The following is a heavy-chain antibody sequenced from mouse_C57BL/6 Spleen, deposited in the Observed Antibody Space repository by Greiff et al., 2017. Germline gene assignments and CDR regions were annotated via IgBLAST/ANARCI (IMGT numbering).Heavy chain of an antibody. V-gene: IGHV1-50*01. Sequence: QVQLQQPGAELVKPGASVKLSCKASGYTFTSYWMPWVKQRPGPGLEWIGEIDPSDSYTNYNQKFKGKATLTVYTSSSTAYMQLSSLTSEDSAVYYCASRDSNYEDFDYWGQGTTLTVAS. CDR3: ASRDSNYEDFDY. D-gene: IGHD2-5*01. CDR2: IDPSDSYT. CDR1: GYTFTSYW. J-gene: IGHJ2*01.